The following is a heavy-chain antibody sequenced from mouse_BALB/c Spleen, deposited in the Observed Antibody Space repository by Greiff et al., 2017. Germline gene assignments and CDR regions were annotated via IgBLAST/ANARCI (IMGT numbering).Heavy chain of an antibody. CDR2: ISSGGST. CDR1: GFTFSSYA. Sequence: DVKLVESGGGLVKPGGSLKLSCAASGFTFSSYAMSWVRQTPEKRLEWVAYISSGGSTYYPDSVKGRFTISRDNARNILYLQMSSLRSEDTAMYYCARSLYGNYAMDYWGQGTSVTVSS. V-gene: IGHV5-6-5*01. J-gene: IGHJ4*01. D-gene: IGHD2-1*01. CDR3: ARSLYGNYAMDY.